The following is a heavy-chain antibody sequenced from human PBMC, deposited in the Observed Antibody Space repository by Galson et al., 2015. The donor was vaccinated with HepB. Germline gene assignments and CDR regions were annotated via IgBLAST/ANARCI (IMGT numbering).Heavy chain of an antibody. Sequence: LTCAVSGGSITSNNWWSWVRQPPGKRLEWIGEIHHTGSTNYNPSLQSRVTISTDKSKNQFSLKVNSVTAADTSVYYCARATSTTGFDSWGQGTLVTVSS. CDR3: ARATSTTGFDS. J-gene: IGHJ4*02. V-gene: IGHV4-4*02. D-gene: IGHD4-17*01. CDR2: IHHTGST. CDR1: GGSITSNNW.